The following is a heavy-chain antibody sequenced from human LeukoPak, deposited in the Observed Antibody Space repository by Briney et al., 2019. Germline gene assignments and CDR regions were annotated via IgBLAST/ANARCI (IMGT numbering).Heavy chain of an antibody. D-gene: IGHD3-10*01. Sequence: ASVKVSCKASGYTFTGYYMHWVRQATGQGLEWMGWMNPNSGNTGYAQKFQGRVTMTRNTSISTAYMELSSLRSEDTAVYYCARGGKLMVRGTPYYYYYMDVWGKGTTVTISS. CDR1: GYTFTGYY. CDR2: MNPNSGNT. J-gene: IGHJ6*03. CDR3: ARGGKLMVRGTPYYYYYMDV. V-gene: IGHV1-8*02.